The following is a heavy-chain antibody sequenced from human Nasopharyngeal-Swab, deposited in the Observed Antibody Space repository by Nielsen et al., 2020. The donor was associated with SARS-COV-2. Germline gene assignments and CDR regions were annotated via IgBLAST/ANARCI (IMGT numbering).Heavy chain of an antibody. CDR2: ISGSGGST. D-gene: IGHD3-22*01. CDR3: AKDRGIVVVIGFDY. V-gene: IGHV3-23*01. CDR1: GFTFSSYA. J-gene: IGHJ4*02. Sequence: GESLKISCAASGFTFSSYAMSWVRQAPGKGLEWVSAISGSGGSTYYADSVKGRFTISRDNSKNTLYLQMSSLRAEDTDVYYCAKDRGIVVVIGFDYWGQGTLVTVSS.